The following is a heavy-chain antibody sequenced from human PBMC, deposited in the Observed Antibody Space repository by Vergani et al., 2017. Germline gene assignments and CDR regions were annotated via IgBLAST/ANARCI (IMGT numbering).Heavy chain of an antibody. D-gene: IGHD6-13*01. CDR3: ARGPGYSSSWYVRGNWFDP. J-gene: IGHJ5*02. CDR1: GGSISSYY. Sequence: QVQLQESGPGLVKPSETLSLTCTVSGGSISSYYWSWIRQPAGKGLEWIGRIYTSGSTNYNPSLKSRVTMSVDTSKNQFSLKLSSVTAADTAVYYCARGPGYSSSWYVRGNWFDPWGQGTLVTVSS. V-gene: IGHV4-4*07. CDR2: IYTSGST.